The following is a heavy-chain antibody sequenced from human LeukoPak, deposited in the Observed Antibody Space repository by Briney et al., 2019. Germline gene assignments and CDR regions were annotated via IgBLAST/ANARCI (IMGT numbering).Heavy chain of an antibody. CDR1: GGSISSSSYY. V-gene: IGHV4-39*01. D-gene: IGHD6-19*01. CDR2: IYYSGTT. Sequence: SETLSLTCTVSGGSISSSSYYWGWIRQPPGKGLEWIGSIYYSGTTYYNPSLKSRVTISVDTSKNQFSLNLSSVTAADTAVYYCARGLKQWLVRYYYYYYMDVWGKGTTVTVSS. J-gene: IGHJ6*03. CDR3: ARGLKQWLVRYYYYYYMDV.